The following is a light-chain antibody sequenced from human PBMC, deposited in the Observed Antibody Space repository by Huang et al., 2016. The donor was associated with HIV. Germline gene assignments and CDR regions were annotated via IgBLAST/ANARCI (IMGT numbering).Light chain of an antibody. CDR1: QNIDIY. CDR2: TAS. V-gene: IGKV1-39*01. Sequence: EIQMTQSPSSLSASVGDTVTITCRASQNIDIYLNWYQQRPGKAPKILIYTASSLQTGVPSRFSGSGSGTDFTLTIDSLQPEDFATYCCLQSYSMFRTFGQGTKLDFK. CDR3: LQSYSMFRT. J-gene: IGKJ2*01.